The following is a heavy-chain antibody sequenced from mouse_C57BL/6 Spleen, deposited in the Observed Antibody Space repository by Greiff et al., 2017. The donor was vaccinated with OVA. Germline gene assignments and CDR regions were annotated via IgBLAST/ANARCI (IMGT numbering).Heavy chain of an antibody. V-gene: IGHV5-12*01. CDR3: ARNPYSNYVYFDV. CDR2: ISNGGGST. D-gene: IGHD2-5*01. CDR1: GFTFSDYY. J-gene: IGHJ1*03. Sequence: EVMLVESGGGLVQPGGSLKLSCAASGFTFSDYYMYWVRQTPEKRLEWVAYISNGGGSTYYPDTVKGRFTISRDNAKNTLYLQMSRLKSEDTAMYYCARNPYSNYVYFDVWGTGTTVTVSS.